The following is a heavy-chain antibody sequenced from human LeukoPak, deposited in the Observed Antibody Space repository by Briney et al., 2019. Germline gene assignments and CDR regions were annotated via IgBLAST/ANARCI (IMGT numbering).Heavy chain of an antibody. V-gene: IGHV4-4*02. CDR3: AGQYYDGSGSYYFDY. D-gene: IGHD3-22*01. CDR1: GGSISSSNW. CDR2: IYHSGST. Sequence: PSGTLSLTCAVSGGSISSSNWWSWVRQPPGKGLEWIGEIYHSGSTNYNLSLKSRVTISVDKSKNQFSLNLSSVTAADTAVYYCAGQYYDGSGSYYFDYWGQGTLVTVSS. J-gene: IGHJ4*02.